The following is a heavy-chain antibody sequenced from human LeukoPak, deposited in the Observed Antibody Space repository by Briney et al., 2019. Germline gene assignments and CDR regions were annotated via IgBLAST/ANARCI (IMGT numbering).Heavy chain of an antibody. CDR3: ARGGCTNGVCYRDHHTKLNWFDP. D-gene: IGHD2-8*01. CDR1: GYTFTSYG. J-gene: IGHJ5*02. CDR2: ISAYNGNT. V-gene: IGHV1-18*01. Sequence: GASVKVSCKASGYTFTSYGISWVRQAPGQGLEWMGWISAYNGNTNYAQKFQGRVTMTRDTSTSTVYMELSSLRSEDTAVYYCARGGCTNGVCYRDHHTKLNWFDPWGQGTLVTVSS.